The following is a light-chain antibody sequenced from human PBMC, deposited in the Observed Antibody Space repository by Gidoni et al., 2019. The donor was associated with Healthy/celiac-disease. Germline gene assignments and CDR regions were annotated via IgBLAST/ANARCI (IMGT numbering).Light chain of an antibody. V-gene: IGLV1-44*01. CDR3: AAWHDSLNGRVV. Sequence: QSVLTQPPSASGTPGQRVTISCSGSSSKLLIYSNNQRPSGVPDRFSGSKSGTSASLAISGLQSEDEADYYCAAWHDSLNGRVVFGGGTKLTVL. J-gene: IGLJ2*01. CDR2: SNN. CDR1: SSK.